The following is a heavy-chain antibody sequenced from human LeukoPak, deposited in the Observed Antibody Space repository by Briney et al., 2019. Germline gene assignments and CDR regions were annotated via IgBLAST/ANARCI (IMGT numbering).Heavy chain of an antibody. Sequence: GGSLRLSCAASGFTFSSYWMSWVCQAPGKGLEWVANIKQDGSEKYYVDSVKGRFTISRDNAKNSLYLQMNSLRAEDTAVYYCARIVVVTSTDFDYWGQGTLVIVSS. CDR3: ARIVVVTSTDFDY. V-gene: IGHV3-7*03. J-gene: IGHJ4*02. D-gene: IGHD3-22*01. CDR2: IKQDGSEK. CDR1: GFTFSSYW.